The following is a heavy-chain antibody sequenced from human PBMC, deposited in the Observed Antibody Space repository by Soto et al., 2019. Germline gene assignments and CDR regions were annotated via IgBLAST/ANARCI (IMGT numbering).Heavy chain of an antibody. V-gene: IGHV3-30*18. CDR1: GFSVSSNF. J-gene: IGHJ6*02. CDR2: ILYDGNNK. CDR3: AKDNDYYSSIPACGMDV. Sequence: GGSPRLSCAASGFSVSSNFMPWVRQAPGKGLEWVALILYDGNNKYYADSVKGRFTISRDNSKNTLYLQMNSLGAEDTAVYYCAKDNDYYSSIPACGMDVWGQGTTVTVSS. D-gene: IGHD1-26*01.